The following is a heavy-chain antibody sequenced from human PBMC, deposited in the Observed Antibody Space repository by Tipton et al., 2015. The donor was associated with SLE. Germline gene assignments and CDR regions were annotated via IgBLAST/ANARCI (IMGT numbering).Heavy chain of an antibody. D-gene: IGHD2-15*01. CDR3: ARDVATLTYDAFDM. CDR2: VYYSGST. CDR1: GGSINRSY. V-gene: IGHV4-59*12. J-gene: IGHJ3*02. Sequence: TLSLTCTVSGGSINRSYWSWIRQPPGKGLEWIGYVYYSGSTNYNPSLKSRVTISVDTSKNQFSLTLRSVTAADTAAYYCARDVATLTYDAFDMWGQGTMVTVSS.